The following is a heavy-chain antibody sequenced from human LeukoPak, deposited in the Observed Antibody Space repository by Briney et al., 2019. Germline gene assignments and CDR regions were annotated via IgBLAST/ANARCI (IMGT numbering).Heavy chain of an antibody. J-gene: IGHJ4*02. CDR3: ARDPMGPNYYDSSGSPLNYFDY. V-gene: IGHV3-21*01. CDR2: ISGSSSYI. D-gene: IGHD3-22*01. Sequence: GGSVRLSCTASGFTFSSYAMSWVRQAPGKGLEWVSSISGSSSYIYYADSVKGRFTISRDNAKNSLYLQMNSLRAEDTAVYYCARDPMGPNYYDSSGSPLNYFDYWGQGTLVTVSS. CDR1: GFTFSSYA.